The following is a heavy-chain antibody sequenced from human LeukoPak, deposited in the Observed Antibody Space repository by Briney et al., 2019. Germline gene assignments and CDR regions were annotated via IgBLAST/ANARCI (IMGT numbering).Heavy chain of an antibody. J-gene: IGHJ3*02. V-gene: IGHV4-31*03. D-gene: IGHD3-22*01. Sequence: PSQTLSLTCTVSGGSISSGGYYWSWIRQHPGKGLEWLGYIYCSGSTYYNPSLKSRVTISVDTSKNQFSLKLSSVTAADTAVYYCARGSLTYYDSSGYYYRAFDIWGQGTMVTVSS. CDR1: GGSISSGGYY. CDR3: ARGSLTYYDSSGYYYRAFDI. CDR2: IYCSGST.